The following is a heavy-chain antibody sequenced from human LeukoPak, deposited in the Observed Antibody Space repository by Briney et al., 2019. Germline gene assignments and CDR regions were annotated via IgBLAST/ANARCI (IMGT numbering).Heavy chain of an antibody. CDR1: GGSISSYY. J-gene: IGHJ3*02. CDR2: IYYSGST. Sequence: PSETLSLTCTVSGGSISSYYWSWIRQPPGKGLEWIGYIYYSGSTNYNPSLKSRVTISVDTSKNQFSLKLSSVTAADTAVYYCATTYYDFWSGYYPFDIWGQRTMVTVSS. D-gene: IGHD3-3*01. V-gene: IGHV4-59*01. CDR3: ATTYYDFWSGYYPFDI.